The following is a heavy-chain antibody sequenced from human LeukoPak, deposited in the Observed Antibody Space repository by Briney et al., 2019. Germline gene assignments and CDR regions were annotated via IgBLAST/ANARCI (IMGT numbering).Heavy chain of an antibody. CDR3: TYTSSSGVVY. CDR1: GFTFSNAW. V-gene: IGHV3-73*01. D-gene: IGHD6-6*01. J-gene: IGHJ4*02. Sequence: PGGSLRLSCAASGFTFSNAWMSWVRQASGKGLGWVGRIRNKANNYATAYAASLKGRFTISRDDSKNTAYLQMNSLETADTAMYYCTYTSSSGVVYWGQGTLVTVSS. CDR2: IRNKANNYAT.